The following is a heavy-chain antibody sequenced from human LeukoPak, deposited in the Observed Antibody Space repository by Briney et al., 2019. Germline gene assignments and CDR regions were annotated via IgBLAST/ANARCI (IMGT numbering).Heavy chain of an antibody. Sequence: GGSLRLSCAASGFTFSSYAMHWVRQAPGQGLEWVAVISYDGSNKYYADSVKGRFTISRDNSKNTLYLQMNSLRAEDTAVYYCARSSSWYNWFDPWGQGTLVTVSS. V-gene: IGHV3-30*04. CDR2: ISYDGSNK. CDR1: GFTFSSYA. J-gene: IGHJ5*02. CDR3: ARSSSWYNWFDP. D-gene: IGHD6-13*01.